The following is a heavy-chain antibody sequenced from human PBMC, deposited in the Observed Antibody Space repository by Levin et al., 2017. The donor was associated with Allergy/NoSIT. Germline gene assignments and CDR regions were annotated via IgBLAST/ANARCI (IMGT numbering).Heavy chain of an antibody. V-gene: IGHV3-7*04. CDR2: IKQDGSQK. D-gene: IGHD2-15*01. CDR1: GFTFSTYW. Sequence: PGESLKISCAASGFTFSTYWMSWVRQAPGKGLEWVANIKQDGSQKYYVDSVKGRFTISRDNAKNSLYLQMNSLRAEDTAVYYCARDGVAATDDYDYWGQGTLVTVSS. CDR3: ARDGVAATDDYDY. J-gene: IGHJ4*02.